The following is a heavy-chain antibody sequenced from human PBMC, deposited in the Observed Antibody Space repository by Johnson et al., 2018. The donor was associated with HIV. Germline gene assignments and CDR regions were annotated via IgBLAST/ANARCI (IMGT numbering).Heavy chain of an antibody. CDR1: GFTFSSYA. J-gene: IGHJ3*02. CDR2: ISYDGSNK. V-gene: IGHV3-30*18. Sequence: QVQLVESGGGVVRPGRSLRLSCAASGFTFSSYAMHWVRQAPGKGLEWVAVISYDGSNKYYADSVKGRFTISRDNAKNTLYVQMNSLRAEDTAVYYCAKSTQANILSESGPYGAFDIWGQGTMVTVSS. CDR3: AKSTQANILSESGPYGAFDI. D-gene: IGHD2-8*01.